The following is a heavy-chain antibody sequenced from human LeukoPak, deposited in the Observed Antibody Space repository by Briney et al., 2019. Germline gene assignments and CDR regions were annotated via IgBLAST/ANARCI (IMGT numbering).Heavy chain of an antibody. Sequence: PGRSLRLSCAASGFAFNTYAMNWVRQAPGKGLEWVTVISNDGSKKYYADPVKGRFTISRDNSKNTLYLQMNSLRAEDTAIYYCATARGPAWFGGVLDYWGQGILVTVSS. J-gene: IGHJ4*02. V-gene: IGHV3-30*04. CDR2: ISNDGSKK. CDR3: ATARGPAWFGGVLDY. CDR1: GFAFNTYA. D-gene: IGHD3-16*01.